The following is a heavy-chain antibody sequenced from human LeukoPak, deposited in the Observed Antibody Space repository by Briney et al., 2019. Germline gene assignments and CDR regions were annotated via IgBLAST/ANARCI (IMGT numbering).Heavy chain of an antibody. V-gene: IGHV3-30-3*01. CDR1: GFTFSSYA. CDR2: ISDDGINK. J-gene: IGHJ6*04. D-gene: IGHD2-2*01. Sequence: PGGSLRLSCAASGFTFSSYAMHWVRQAPGKGLEWVAVISDDGINKYYADSVKGRFTISRDNSKNTLYLQMNSLRAEDTAVYYCARGGNTMGGYCSSTSCSMDVWGKGTTVTVSS. CDR3: ARGGNTMGGYCSSTSCSMDV.